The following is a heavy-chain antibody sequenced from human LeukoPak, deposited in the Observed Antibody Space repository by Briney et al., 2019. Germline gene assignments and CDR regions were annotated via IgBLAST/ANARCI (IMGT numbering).Heavy chain of an antibody. CDR1: GGTFSSYA. CDR2: IIPIFGTA. V-gene: IGHV1-69*05. Sequence: SVKVSCKASGGTFSSYAISWVRQAPGQGLEWMGGIIPIFGTANYAQKFQGRVTITTDESTSTAYMELSSLRSEDTAVYYCARVGGSPAAIPEGYYYYYMDVWGKGTTVTVSS. J-gene: IGHJ6*03. D-gene: IGHD2-2*02. CDR3: ARVGGSPAAIPEGYYYYYMDV.